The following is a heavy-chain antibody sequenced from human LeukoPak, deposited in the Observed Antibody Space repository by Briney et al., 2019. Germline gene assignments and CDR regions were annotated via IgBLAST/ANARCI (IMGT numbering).Heavy chain of an antibody. Sequence: GASVKVSCKASGGTFSSYAISWVRQAPGQGLEWMARIIPIFGTANYAQKFQGRVTITTDESTSTAYMELSSLRSEDTAVYYCARERVDPGDIVVVVAATRAFDIWGQGTMVTVSS. V-gene: IGHV1-69*05. J-gene: IGHJ3*02. D-gene: IGHD2-15*01. CDR2: IIPIFGTA. CDR3: ARERVDPGDIVVVVAATRAFDI. CDR1: GGTFSSYA.